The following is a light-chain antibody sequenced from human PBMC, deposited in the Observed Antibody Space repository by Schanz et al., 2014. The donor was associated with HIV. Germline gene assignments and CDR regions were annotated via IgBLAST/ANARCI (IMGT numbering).Light chain of an antibody. J-gene: IGKJ5*01. CDR3: QQYYSTLIT. Sequence: EIVMTQSPATLSVSPGERATLSCRASQSISNNLAWYQHKPGQAPRLLIYGAFTRATGIPVRFSGSGSGADFTLTIGGLQSEDFAVYYCQQYYSTLITFGQGTRLEIK. CDR1: QSISNN. V-gene: IGKV3-15*01. CDR2: GAF.